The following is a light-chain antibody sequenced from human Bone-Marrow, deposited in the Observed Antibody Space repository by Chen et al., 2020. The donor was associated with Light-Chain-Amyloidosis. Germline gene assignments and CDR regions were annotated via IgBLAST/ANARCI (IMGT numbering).Light chain of an antibody. CDR3: QSYDSTNRV. J-gene: IGLJ3*02. Sequence: NFMLTQPHSVSESPGKTVIISCTRSGGSIASNYVQWYQQRPGSAPTTVIYEDNQRPSGVPDRCSGSIDSASNSASLTISGLKTEDEADYYCQSYDSTNRVFGGGTKLTVL. CDR2: EDN. CDR1: GGSIASNY. V-gene: IGLV6-57*03.